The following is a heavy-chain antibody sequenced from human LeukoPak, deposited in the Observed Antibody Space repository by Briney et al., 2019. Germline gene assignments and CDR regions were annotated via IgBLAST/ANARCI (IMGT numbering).Heavy chain of an antibody. CDR1: GYTFTSYY. CDR3: ATPGHYYDSSGLGCFDY. V-gene: IGHV1-46*01. J-gene: IGHJ4*02. Sequence: ASVKVSCKASGYTFTSYYMHWVRQAPGQGLEWMGIINPSGGSTSYAQKFQGRVTITADESTSTAYMELSSLRSEDTAVYYCATPGHYYDSSGLGCFDYWGQGTLVTVSS. D-gene: IGHD3-22*01. CDR2: INPSGGST.